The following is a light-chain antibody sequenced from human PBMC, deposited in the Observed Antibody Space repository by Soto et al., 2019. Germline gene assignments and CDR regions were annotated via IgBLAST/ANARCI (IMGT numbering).Light chain of an antibody. CDR3: SSYTSISTLYV. CDR2: EVS. CDR1: NSDVGGYNY. Sequence: LTQPASVSGSPGQSITISCTGTNSDVGGYNYVSWYQQHPGKAPELMIYEVSHRPSGVSNRFSGSKSDNTASLTISGLQAEDEADYYCSSYTSISTLYVFGAGTKVTVL. J-gene: IGLJ1*01. V-gene: IGLV2-14*01.